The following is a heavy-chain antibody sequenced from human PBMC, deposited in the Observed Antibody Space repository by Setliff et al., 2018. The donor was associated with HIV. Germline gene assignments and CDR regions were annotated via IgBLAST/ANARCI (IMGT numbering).Heavy chain of an antibody. CDR2: ISSSSSTI. CDR3: AREGIAAAGSYSYGFGQIDY. J-gene: IGHJ4*02. V-gene: IGHV3-48*01. D-gene: IGHD6-13*01. Sequence: GGSLRLSCAASGFIFSDYYMHWVRQAPGKGLEWVSYISSSSSTIYYADSVKGRFTISRDNAKNSLYLQMNSLRAEDTAVYYCAREGIAAAGSYSYGFGQIDYWGQGTLVT. CDR1: GFIFSDYY.